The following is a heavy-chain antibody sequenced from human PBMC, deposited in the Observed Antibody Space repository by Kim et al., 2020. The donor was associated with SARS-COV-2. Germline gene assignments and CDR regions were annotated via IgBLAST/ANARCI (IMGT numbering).Heavy chain of an antibody. D-gene: IGHD3-16*01. CDR2: ISPFKPNG. CDR1: GYPFSRFA. Sequence: ASVKVSCKTSGYPFSRFAITWVRQAPGQGREWMGWISPFKPNGTSTQKFQGRLTMSTDISTSTAYMELRSLRSDDPAVYFCSRSMYDYSWGTSLKKEDSW. V-gene: IGHV1-18*01. J-gene: IGHJ5*01. CDR3: SRSMYDYSWGTSLKKEDS.